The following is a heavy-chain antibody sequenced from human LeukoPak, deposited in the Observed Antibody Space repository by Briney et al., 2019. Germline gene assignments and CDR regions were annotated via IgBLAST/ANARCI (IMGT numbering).Heavy chain of an antibody. CDR2: IIPIFCSA. Sequence: SVKVSCKASGGTFISYAISWVRQAPGQGLEWMGGIIPIFCSANYAQKFQGRVTITADESTSTAYMELSSLRSEDTAVYYCARTGIAADSNWFDPWGQGTLVTVSS. V-gene: IGHV1-69*13. CDR1: GGTFISYA. J-gene: IGHJ5*02. CDR3: ARTGIAADSNWFDP. D-gene: IGHD6-25*01.